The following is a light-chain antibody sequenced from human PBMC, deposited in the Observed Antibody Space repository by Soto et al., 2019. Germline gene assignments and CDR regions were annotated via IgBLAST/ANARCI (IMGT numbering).Light chain of an antibody. CDR3: QQYNSYPGT. J-gene: IGKJ1*01. V-gene: IGKV1-5*01. Sequence: DIQMTQSPSTLSASVGDRVTITCRASQDIVNWLAWYQHTPGKAPQLLIFDASTIQSGVPSRFIGSASGTEFTLTINNLQPDDLGTYFCQQYNSYPGTFGQGTKVEIK. CDR1: QDIVNW. CDR2: DAS.